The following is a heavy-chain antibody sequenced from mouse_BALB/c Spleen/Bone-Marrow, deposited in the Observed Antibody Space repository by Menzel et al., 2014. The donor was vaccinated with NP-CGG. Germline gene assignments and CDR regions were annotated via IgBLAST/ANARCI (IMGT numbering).Heavy chain of an antibody. CDR3: ARGTTVVSYYAMDY. D-gene: IGHD1-1*01. V-gene: IGHV14-3*02. CDR2: IDPANGYT. Sequence: EAQLQQSGAELVKPGASVKLSCTASGFNIKDTYMHWVKQRPEQGLEWIGRIDPANGYTKFDPKFQGKATITADTSSNTAYLQLSSLTSEDTVVYYCARGTTVVSYYAMDYWGQGTSVTVSS. J-gene: IGHJ4*01. CDR1: GFNIKDTY.